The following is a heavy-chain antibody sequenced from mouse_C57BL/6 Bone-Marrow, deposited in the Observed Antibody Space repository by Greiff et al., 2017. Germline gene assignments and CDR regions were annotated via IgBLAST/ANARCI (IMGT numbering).Heavy chain of an antibody. V-gene: IGHV2-2*01. D-gene: IGHD2-12*01. J-gene: IGHJ3*01. CDR3: ARNRDYSSSAWLAY. CDR1: GFSLTSYG. CDR2: IWSGGST. Sequence: QVQLKESGPGLVQPSQSLSITCTVSGFSLTSYGVHWVRQSPGKGLEWLGVIWSGGSTDYNAAFISRLSISKDNSKSQVFFKMNSLQADDTAIYYCARNRDYSSSAWLAYWGQGTLVTVSA.